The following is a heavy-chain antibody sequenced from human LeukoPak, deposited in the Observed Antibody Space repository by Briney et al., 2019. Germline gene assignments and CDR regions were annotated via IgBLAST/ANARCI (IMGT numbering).Heavy chain of an antibody. J-gene: IGHJ4*02. Sequence: PGGSLILSCAASGFTFSSYSMNWVRQAPGKGLEWVSSISSSGTYIYYADSVKGRFTISRDNAKNSLFLQMNSLRAEDTAVYYCAKTVQEVYYFDYWGQETLVTVSS. V-gene: IGHV3-21*01. CDR3: AKTVQEVYYFDY. CDR1: GFTFSSYS. CDR2: ISSSGTYI. D-gene: IGHD4-17*01.